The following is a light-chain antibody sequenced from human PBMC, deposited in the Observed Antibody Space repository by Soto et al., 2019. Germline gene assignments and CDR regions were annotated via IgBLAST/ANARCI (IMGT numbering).Light chain of an antibody. CDR2: KVS. Sequence: DVVMTQSPLSLPVTLGQPASIACRSSQSLVSSDGNTYLNWFQQRPGQSPRRLIYKVSNRDSGVPDRFSGGGSGTDFTLKISRVEAEDVGLYYCMQPSHWPWPFGQGTRVEIK. CDR1: QSLVSSDGNTY. V-gene: IGKV2-30*01. J-gene: IGKJ1*01. CDR3: MQPSHWPWP.